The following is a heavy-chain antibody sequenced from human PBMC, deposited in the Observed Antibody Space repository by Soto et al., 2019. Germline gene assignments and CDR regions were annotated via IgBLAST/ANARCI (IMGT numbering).Heavy chain of an antibody. V-gene: IGHV1-69*01. CDR2: IIPILGTAA. CDR3: AKSVRFRYYFDY. J-gene: IGHJ4*02. Sequence: QVQLVQSGAEVKKPGSSVKVSCQASGGTFSRSAISWVRQAPGQGLEWMGGIIPILGTAANYAQKFQGRVTITADESTSTAYMELSSLRSEDTAVYYCAKSVRFRYYFDYWGQGTLVTVSS. CDR1: GGTFSRSA. D-gene: IGHD3-10*01.